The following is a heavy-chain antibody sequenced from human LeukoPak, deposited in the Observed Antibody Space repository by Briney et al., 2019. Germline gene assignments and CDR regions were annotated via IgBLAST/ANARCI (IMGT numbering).Heavy chain of an antibody. D-gene: IGHD5-12*01. CDR1: GYTFTSYW. CDR3: ARFGYSGYASDY. V-gene: IGHV5-51*01. CDR2: IYPGDSDT. Sequence: ASVKVSCKASGYTFTSYWIGWVRQMPGKGLEWMGIIYPGDSDTRYSPSFQGQVTISADKSISTAYLQWSSLKASDTAMYYCARFGYSGYASDYWGQGTLVTVSS. J-gene: IGHJ4*02.